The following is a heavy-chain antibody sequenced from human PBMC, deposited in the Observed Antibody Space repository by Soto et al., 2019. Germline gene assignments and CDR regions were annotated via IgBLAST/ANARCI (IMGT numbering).Heavy chain of an antibody. D-gene: IGHD6-19*01. CDR1: GDSAFSSTAA. Sequence: SQTLSLTCAISGDSAFSSTAAWNWIRQSPSRGLEWLGRTYYRSKWYNDYAVSVKSRITINPDTSKHQFSLQLNSATPEDTAVYYCARDRSGSGWFNAFDIWGHGTMVTVSS. CDR3: ARDRSGSGWFNAFDI. J-gene: IGHJ3*02. CDR2: TYYRSKWYN. V-gene: IGHV6-1*01.